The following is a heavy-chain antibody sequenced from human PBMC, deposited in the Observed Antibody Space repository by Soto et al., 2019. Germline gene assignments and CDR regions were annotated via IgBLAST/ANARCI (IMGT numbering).Heavy chain of an antibody. Sequence: SVKVSCKASGGTFSSYTISWVRQAPGQGLEWMGRIIPILGIANYAQKSQGRVTITADKSTSTAYMELSSLRSEDTAVYYCARANESRSFFDYWGQGTLVTVSS. CDR1: GGTFSSYT. V-gene: IGHV1-69*02. J-gene: IGHJ4*02. CDR2: IIPILGIA. CDR3: ARANESRSFFDY. D-gene: IGHD3-22*01.